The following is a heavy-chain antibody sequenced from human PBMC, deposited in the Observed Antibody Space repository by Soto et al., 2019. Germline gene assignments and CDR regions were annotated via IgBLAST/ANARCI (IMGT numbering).Heavy chain of an antibody. V-gene: IGHV4-4*02. J-gene: IGHJ4*02. CDR2: IYHSGST. CDR1: GGSISSSNW. Sequence: QVQLQESGPGLVKPSGTLSLTCAVSGGSISSSNWWSWVRQPPGKGLEWIGEIYHSGSTNYNPSLXSXXTISVDKSKNQFSLKLSSVTAADTAVYYCARVSVAGTLFDYWGQGTLVTVSS. CDR3: ARVSVAGTLFDY. D-gene: IGHD6-19*01.